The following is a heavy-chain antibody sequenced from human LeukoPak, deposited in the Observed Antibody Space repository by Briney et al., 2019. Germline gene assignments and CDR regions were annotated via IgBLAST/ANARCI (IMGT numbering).Heavy chain of an antibody. J-gene: IGHJ5*02. V-gene: IGHV3-15*01. CDR2: IKSKPDGGTT. Sequence: GGSLRLSCAASGFTVSDAWMHWVRQAPGGGLEWAGRIKSKPDGGTTDYAAPVKGRFTISRDESESALYLQMSSLTTDDTAVYYCVAREAWGQGTLVSVSS. CDR1: GFTVSDAW. CDR3: VAREA.